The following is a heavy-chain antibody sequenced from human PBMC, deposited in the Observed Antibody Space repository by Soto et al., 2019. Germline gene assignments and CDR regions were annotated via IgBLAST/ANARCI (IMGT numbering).Heavy chain of an antibody. V-gene: IGHV1-69*01. J-gene: IGHJ4*02. CDR2: IIPIFGTA. CDR3: ARGYSSRWYWFGSYFDY. Sequence: QVQLVQSGAEVKKPGSSVKVSCKASGGTFSSYAISWVRQAPGQGLEWMGGIIPIFGTANYAQKFQGIFTITADESTSTTYMELSSLRSEDTAVYYCARGYSSRWYWFGSYFDYWGQGTLVTVSS. CDR1: GGTFSSYA. D-gene: IGHD6-13*01.